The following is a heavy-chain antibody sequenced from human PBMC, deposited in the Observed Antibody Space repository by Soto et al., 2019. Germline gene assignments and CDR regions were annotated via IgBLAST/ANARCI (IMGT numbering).Heavy chain of an antibody. CDR2: IYYSGST. CDR3: ARDKQIGLMSEYSNYGFDP. CDR1: GGSISSGGYY. J-gene: IGHJ5*02. Sequence: PSETLSLTCTVSGGSISSGGYYWSWIRQHPGKGLEWIGYIYYSGSTYYNPSLKSRVTISVDTSKNQFSLKLSSVTAADTAVYYCARDKQIGLMSEYSNYGFDPWGQGTLVTVSS. D-gene: IGHD4-4*01. V-gene: IGHV4-31*03.